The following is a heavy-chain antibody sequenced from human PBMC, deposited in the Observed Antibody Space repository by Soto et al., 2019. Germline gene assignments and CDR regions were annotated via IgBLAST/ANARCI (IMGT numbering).Heavy chain of an antibody. V-gene: IGHV4-59*01. Sequence: SETLSLTCTVSGGSISSYYWSWIRQPPGKGLEWIGYIYYSGSTNYNPSLKSRVTISVETSKNQFSRRLSSVTAADTAVYYCARVDYHGGGGDAFDIWGQGTMVTVSS. CDR2: IYYSGST. CDR3: ARVDYHGGGGDAFDI. J-gene: IGHJ3*02. CDR1: GGSISSYY. D-gene: IGHD3-16*01.